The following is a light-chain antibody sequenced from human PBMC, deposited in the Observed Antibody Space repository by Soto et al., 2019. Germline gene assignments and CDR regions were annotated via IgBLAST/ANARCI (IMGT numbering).Light chain of an antibody. J-gene: IGLJ3*02. CDR2: EVS. V-gene: IGLV2-8*01. CDR3: SSYAGSNNLV. CDR1: SSDVGGYNY. Sequence: QSALTQPPSASGSPGQSVTISCTGTSSDVGGYNYVSWYQQYPGKAPKLMIFEVSQRPSGVPDRFSGSKSGNTASLTVSGLQGEDEADYYCSSYAGSNNLVFGGGTQLTVL.